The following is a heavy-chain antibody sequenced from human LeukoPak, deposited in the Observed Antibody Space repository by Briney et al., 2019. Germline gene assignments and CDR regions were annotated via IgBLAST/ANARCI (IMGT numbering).Heavy chain of an antibody. V-gene: IGHV4-39*01. Sequence: PSETLSRTCTVSGGSISSSSYYWGWIPQPPGKGLEWIGSIYYSGSTYYNPSLKSRVTISVDTSKNQFSLKLSSVTAADTAVYYCARDLVGATAWFDPWGQGTLVTVSS. D-gene: IGHD1-26*01. CDR2: IYYSGST. CDR3: ARDLVGATAWFDP. J-gene: IGHJ5*02. CDR1: GGSISSSSYY.